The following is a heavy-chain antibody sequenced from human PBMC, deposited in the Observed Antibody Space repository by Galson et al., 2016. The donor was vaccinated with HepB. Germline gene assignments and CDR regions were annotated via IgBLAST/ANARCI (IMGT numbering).Heavy chain of an antibody. CDR3: AKEWGLFFDYLPFDY. D-gene: IGHD3/OR15-3a*01. V-gene: IGHV3-30*18. CDR2: ISFDGSKK. Sequence: SLRLSCAASGFTFSGSNIHWVRQAPGKGLEWVALISFDGSKKYYADSVKGRFIISRDNSKRTLLLQMSSLRAEDTAVYYCAKEWGLFFDYLPFDYWGQGTLVAVSS. J-gene: IGHJ4*02. CDR1: GFTFSGSN.